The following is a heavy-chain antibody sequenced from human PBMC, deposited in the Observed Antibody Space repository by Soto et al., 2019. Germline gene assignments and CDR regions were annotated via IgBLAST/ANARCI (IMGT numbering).Heavy chain of an antibody. CDR2: ISAYNGNT. CDR3: ARVRGYSYGSYYFDY. V-gene: IGHV1-18*01. D-gene: IGHD5-18*01. J-gene: IGHJ4*02. CDR1: CYTFTSYG. Sequence: ASVKVSCKASCYTFTSYGISWVRQAPGQGLEWMGWISAYNGNTNYAQKLQGRVTMTTDTSTSTAYMGLRSLRSDDTAVYYCARVRGYSYGSYYFDYWGQGTLVTVSS.